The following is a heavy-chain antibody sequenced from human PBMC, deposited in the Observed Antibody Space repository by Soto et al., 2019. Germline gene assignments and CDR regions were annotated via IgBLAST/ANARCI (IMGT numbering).Heavy chain of an antibody. CDR3: ASDPGIAAAGMDY. Sequence: EVQLVESGGGLIQPGGSLRLSCAASGFSFNTYAMNWVRQAPGKGLEWISYISSSSSRIYYADSVKGRFTLSRDNAKNSLDLQMNSLRAEDTAVYYCASDPGIAAAGMDYWGQGTLVTVSS. CDR1: GFSFNTYA. V-gene: IGHV3-48*04. D-gene: IGHD6-25*01. CDR2: ISSSSSRI. J-gene: IGHJ4*02.